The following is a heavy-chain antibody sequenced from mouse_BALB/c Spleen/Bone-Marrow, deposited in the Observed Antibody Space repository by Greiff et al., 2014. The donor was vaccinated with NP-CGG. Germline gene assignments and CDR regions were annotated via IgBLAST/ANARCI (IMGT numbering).Heavy chain of an antibody. D-gene: IGHD1-1*01. J-gene: IGHJ2*01. CDR3: ARLGDYSYFDY. V-gene: IGHV5-12*02. CDR2: ISNGGGST. CDR1: GFSFSDYY. Sequence: DVHLVESGGGLVQPGGSPKLSCATSGFSFSDYYMYWIRQTPEKRLEWVAYISNGGGSTYYPDTVKGRFTISRDNAKNTLYLQMSRLKSEDTAMYYCARLGDYSYFDYWGQGTTLTVSS.